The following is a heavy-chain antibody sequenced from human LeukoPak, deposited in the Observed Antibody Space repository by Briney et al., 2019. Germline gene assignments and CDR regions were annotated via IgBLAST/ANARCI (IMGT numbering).Heavy chain of an antibody. Sequence: KPGESLKISCKGSGYSFTNYWIGWVRQMPGKGLEWMGIIHPGDSDTRYSPSFQSHVTIAADKSISTAYLQWSSLKASDTAIYYCARHFGSGSGSYYNLYGYYYYVDVWGKGTTVTVSS. CDR2: IHPGDSDT. J-gene: IGHJ6*03. D-gene: IGHD3-10*01. V-gene: IGHV5-51*01. CDR1: GYSFTNYW. CDR3: ARHFGSGSGSYYNLYGYYYYVDV.